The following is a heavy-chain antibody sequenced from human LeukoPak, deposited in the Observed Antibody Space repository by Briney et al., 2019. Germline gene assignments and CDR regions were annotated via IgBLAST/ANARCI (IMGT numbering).Heavy chain of an antibody. CDR2: IGISSGNT. CDR1: GFTFSSYS. Sequence: GGSLRLSCAASGFTFSSYSMNWVRQAPGKGLEWISYIGISSGNTKYADSVKGRFTISGDKAKNSVYLQMNSLRVEDTAVYYCARQVRYYDSSGYAQDNWGQGTLVTVSS. V-gene: IGHV3-48*01. CDR3: ARQVRYYDSSGYAQDN. J-gene: IGHJ4*02. D-gene: IGHD3-22*01.